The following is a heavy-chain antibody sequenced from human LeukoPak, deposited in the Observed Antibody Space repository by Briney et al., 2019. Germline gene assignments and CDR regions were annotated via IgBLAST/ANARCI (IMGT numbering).Heavy chain of an antibody. CDR2: INSDGSST. J-gene: IGHJ1*01. V-gene: IGHV3-74*01. CDR1: GFTLSSDW. CDR3: ARERYFQH. Sequence: GGSLRLSCVVSGFTLSSDWMSWVRQAPGKGLVWVSRINSDGSSTSYADSVKGRFTISRDNAKNTLYLQMNSLRAEDTAVYYCARERYFQHWGQGTLVTVSS.